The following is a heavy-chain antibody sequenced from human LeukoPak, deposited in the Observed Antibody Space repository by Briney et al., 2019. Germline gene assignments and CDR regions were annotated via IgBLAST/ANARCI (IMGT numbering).Heavy chain of an antibody. CDR1: GGSISSYY. Sequence: SETLSLTCTVSGGSISSYYWSWIRQPPGKGLEWIGYIYYSGSTNYNPSLKSRVTISVDTSKNQFSLKLSSVTAADTAVYYCARVSWELRHDAFDIWGQGTMVTVSS. CDR3: ARVSWELRHDAFDI. V-gene: IGHV4-59*12. J-gene: IGHJ3*02. D-gene: IGHD1-26*01. CDR2: IYYSGST.